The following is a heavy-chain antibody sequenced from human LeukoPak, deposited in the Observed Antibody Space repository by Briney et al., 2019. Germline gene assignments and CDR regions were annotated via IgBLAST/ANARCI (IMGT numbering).Heavy chain of an antibody. D-gene: IGHD2-15*01. V-gene: IGHV1-69*06. CDR1: GGTFSSYA. J-gene: IGHJ6*03. CDR3: ARANIRYCSGGSCYPHYYYYYMDV. Sequence: SVKVSCKASGGTFSSYAISWVRQDPGQGLEWMGGIIPIFGTANYAQKFQGRVTITADKSTSTAYMELSSLRSEDTAVYYCARANIRYCSGGSCYPHYYYYYMDVWGKGTTVTVSS. CDR2: IIPIFGTA.